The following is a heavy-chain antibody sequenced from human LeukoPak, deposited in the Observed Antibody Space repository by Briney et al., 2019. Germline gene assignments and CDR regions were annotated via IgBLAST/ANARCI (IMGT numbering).Heavy chain of an antibody. Sequence: WASVTVSCTASGGTFSSYAISWVRQAPGQGLEWMGGIIPIFGTANYAQKFQGRVTITADESTSTAYMEPSSLRSEDTAVYYCARAAYYYYGMDVWGQGTTVTVSS. D-gene: IGHD2-15*01. CDR2: IIPIFGTA. CDR1: GGTFSSYA. V-gene: IGHV1-69*13. J-gene: IGHJ6*02. CDR3: ARAAYYYYGMDV.